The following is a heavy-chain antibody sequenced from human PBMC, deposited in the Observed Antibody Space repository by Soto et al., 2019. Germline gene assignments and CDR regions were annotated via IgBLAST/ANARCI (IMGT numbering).Heavy chain of an antibody. CDR3: ARGGRYFFGY. J-gene: IGHJ4*02. Sequence: QVQLVESGGGSVKPGGSLRLSCAASGFTFSDYYMSWIRQAPGKGLEWVSSISGSDDYTDYADSLKGRFTISRENAKKSLYLQMNCLRAEDTAVYYCARGGRYFFGYWGQGTLVTVSS. V-gene: IGHV3-11*05. CDR1: GFTFSDYY. CDR2: ISGSDDYT.